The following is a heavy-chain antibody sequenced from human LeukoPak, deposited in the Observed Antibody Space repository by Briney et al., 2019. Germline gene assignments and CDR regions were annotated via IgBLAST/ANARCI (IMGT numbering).Heavy chain of an antibody. CDR3: TRDPRNKGFDP. J-gene: IGHJ5*02. D-gene: IGHD1/OR15-1a*01. V-gene: IGHV3-21*01. CDR2: ISSSSSYI. Sequence: PGGSLRLSCAASAFTFSSYSMNWVRQAPGKGLEWLSSISSSSSYIYYADSVKGRFTISRDNAKNSMYLQMNSLRAEDTAVYYCTRDPRNKGFDPWGQGTRVTVSA. CDR1: AFTFSSYS.